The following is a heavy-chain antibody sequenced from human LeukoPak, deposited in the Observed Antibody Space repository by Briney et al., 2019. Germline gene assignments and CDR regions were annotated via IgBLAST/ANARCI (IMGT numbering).Heavy chain of an antibody. Sequence: RPSETLSLTCAVYGGSFSGYYWSWIRQPPGKGLEWIGEINHSGSTNYNPSLKSRVTISVDTSKNQFSLKLSSVTAADTAVYYCARQRGITTYYFDYWGQGILVTVSS. CDR2: INHSGST. CDR3: ARQRGITTYYFDY. CDR1: GGSFSGYY. J-gene: IGHJ4*02. D-gene: IGHD3-16*01. V-gene: IGHV4-34*01.